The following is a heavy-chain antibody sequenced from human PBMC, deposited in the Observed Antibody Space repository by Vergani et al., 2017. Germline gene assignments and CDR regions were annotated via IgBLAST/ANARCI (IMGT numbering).Heavy chain of an antibody. J-gene: IGHJ6*03. Sequence: EVQLVQSGAEVKKPGESLKISCKGSGYSFTSYWIGWVRQMPGKGLEWMGIIYPGDSDTRYSPSLQGQVTISADKSISTAYLQWSSLKASDTAMYYCARLVVPAAAYYYYMDVWGKGTTVTVSS. D-gene: IGHD2-2*01. V-gene: IGHV5-51*01. CDR3: ARLVVPAAAYYYYMDV. CDR2: IYPGDSDT. CDR1: GYSFTSYW.